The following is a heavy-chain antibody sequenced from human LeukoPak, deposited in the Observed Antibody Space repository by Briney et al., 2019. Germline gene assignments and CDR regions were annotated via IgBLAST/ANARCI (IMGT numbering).Heavy chain of an antibody. J-gene: IGHJ5*02. CDR3: ARVGYYDILTGYYAVNWFDP. CDR1: GYTFTSYY. CDR2: IIPMFGTA. Sequence: GASVKVSCKASGYTFTSYYMHWVRQAPGQGLEWMGGIIPMFGTANYAQKIQGRVTITADKSTSTAYMELSSLRSEDTAVYYCARVGYYDILTGYYAVNWFDPWGQGTLVTVSS. V-gene: IGHV1-69*06. D-gene: IGHD3-9*01.